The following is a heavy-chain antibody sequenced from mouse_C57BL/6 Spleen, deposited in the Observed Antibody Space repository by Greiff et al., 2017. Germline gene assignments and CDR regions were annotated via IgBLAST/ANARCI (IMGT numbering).Heavy chain of an antibody. J-gene: IGHJ3*01. CDR1: GYSITSGYD. CDR2: ISYSGST. Sequence: EVKLQESGPGMVKPSQSLSLTCTVTGYSITSGYDWHWIRHFPGNKLEWMGYISYSGSTNYNPSLKSRISITHDTSKNHFFLKLNSVTTEDTATYYCARNNYGFFAYWGQGTLVTVSA. V-gene: IGHV3-1*01. CDR3: ARNNYGFFAY. D-gene: IGHD1-1*01.